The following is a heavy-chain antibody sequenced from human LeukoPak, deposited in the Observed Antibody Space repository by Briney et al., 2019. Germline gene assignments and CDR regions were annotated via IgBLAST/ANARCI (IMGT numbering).Heavy chain of an antibody. CDR2: IIPIFGTA. J-gene: IGHJ4*02. D-gene: IGHD5-18*01. CDR3: ARVGLQLWSAYFDY. CDR1: GYTFTSYG. V-gene: IGHV1-69*13. Sequence: GASVKVSCKASGYTFTSYGISWVRQAPGQGLEWMGGIIPIFGTANYAQKFQGRVTITADESTSTAYMELSSLRSEDTAVYYCARVGLQLWSAYFDYWGQGTLVTVSS.